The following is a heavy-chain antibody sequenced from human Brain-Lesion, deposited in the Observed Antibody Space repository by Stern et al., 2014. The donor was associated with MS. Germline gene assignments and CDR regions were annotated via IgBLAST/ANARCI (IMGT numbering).Heavy chain of an antibody. V-gene: IGHV3-7*01. CDR3: ARGVGP. CDR1: GFRFSNYW. CDR2: IKPDGREK. Sequence: EVQLVQSGGGLVQPGGSLRLSCAASGFRFSNYWMSWVRQAPGKGPEWVANIKPDGREKYYVDSVKGRFTITRDNAKNSLYLQMNSLRAEDTAVYCCARGVGPWGQGTLVTVSS. J-gene: IGHJ5*02.